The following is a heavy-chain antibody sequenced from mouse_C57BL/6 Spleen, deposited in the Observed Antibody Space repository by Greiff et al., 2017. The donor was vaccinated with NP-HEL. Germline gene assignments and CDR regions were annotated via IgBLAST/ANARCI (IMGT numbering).Heavy chain of an antibody. D-gene: IGHD1-1*01. CDR2: INPGSGGT. V-gene: IGHV1-54*01. CDR1: GYSFTNYL. Sequence: VQLQQSGAELVRPGTSVKVSCKASGYSFTNYLIEWVKQRPGQGLEWIGVINPGSGGTNYNEKFKGKATLTADKSSSTAYMQLSSLTSEDSAVYFCERDCGSSLAWFAYWGQGTLVTVSA. J-gene: IGHJ3*01. CDR3: ERDCGSSLAWFAY.